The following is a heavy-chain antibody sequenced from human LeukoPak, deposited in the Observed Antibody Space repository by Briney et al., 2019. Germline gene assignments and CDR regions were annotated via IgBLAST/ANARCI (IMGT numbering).Heavy chain of an antibody. D-gene: IGHD2-15*01. CDR1: GDGVSSNSAA. Sequence: SQTLSLTCAISGDGVSSNSAAWNWIRQSPSRGLEWLGRTYYRSKWYNDYAVSVKSRITINPDTSKNQFSLQLNSVTPEDTAVYYCARGDCSGGSCYPDYYYYYYGMDVWGQGTTVTVSS. CDR3: ARGDCSGGSCYPDYYYYYYGMDV. V-gene: IGHV6-1*01. CDR2: TYYRSKWYN. J-gene: IGHJ6*02.